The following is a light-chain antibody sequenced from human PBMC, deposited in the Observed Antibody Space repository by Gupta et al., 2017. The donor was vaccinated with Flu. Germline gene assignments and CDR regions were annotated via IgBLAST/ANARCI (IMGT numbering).Light chain of an antibody. J-gene: IGKJ3*01. V-gene: IGKV1-27*01. Sequence: DIQMTQSPSSLSASVGDRVTITCRASQGIANYLAWYQQKPGKVPKLLIYAASTLQSGVPTRFSGSGSGTDFTLNISSLQPEDVATYYCQKFNSVLFTFGPGTKVDIK. CDR1: QGIANY. CDR3: QKFNSVLFT. CDR2: AAS.